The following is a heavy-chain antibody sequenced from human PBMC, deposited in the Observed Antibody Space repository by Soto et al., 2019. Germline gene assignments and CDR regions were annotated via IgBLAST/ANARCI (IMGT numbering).Heavy chain of an antibody. CDR3: ARESVGYCSSTSCYGRGYYYYMDV. J-gene: IGHJ6*03. Sequence: QVQLQESGPGLVKPSGTLSLTCAVSSGSISSSNWWSWVRQPPGKGLAWIGEIYPSGSTNYNPSHKSRVTISVDKSKTQFSLKLSSVSAADTGVYYCARESVGYCSSTSCYGRGYYYYMDVWCKGTTVTVSS. CDR1: SGSISSSNW. CDR2: IYPSGST. V-gene: IGHV4-4*02. D-gene: IGHD2-2*01.